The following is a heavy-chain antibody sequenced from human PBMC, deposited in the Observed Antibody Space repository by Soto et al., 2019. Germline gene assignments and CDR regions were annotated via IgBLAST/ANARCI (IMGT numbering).Heavy chain of an antibody. D-gene: IGHD2-15*01. CDR2: IDPYDTGI. J-gene: IGHJ4*02. Sequence: XGSLRLSCAASGFAFSEWMHWVRQAPGKVLVWVSRIDPYDTGITYADSVKGRFTISRDNAKNTLYLQMNSLRAEDTAVYYCTSDTFGARDYWGQGTLVTVSS. CDR1: GFAFSEW. V-gene: IGHV3-74*01. CDR3: TSDTFGARDY.